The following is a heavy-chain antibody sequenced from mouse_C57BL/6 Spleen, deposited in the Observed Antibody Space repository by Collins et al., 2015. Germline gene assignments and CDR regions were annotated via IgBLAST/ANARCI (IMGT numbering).Heavy chain of an antibody. CDR1: GFTFSSYA. V-gene: IGHV5-9-1*02. J-gene: IGHJ4*01. CDR3: TRALDAMDY. CDR2: ISSGGDYI. Sequence: GFTFSSYAMSWVRQTPEKRLEWVAYISSGGDYIYYADTVKGRFTISRGNARNTLYLQMSSLKSEDTAMYYCTRALDAMDYWGQGTSVTVSS.